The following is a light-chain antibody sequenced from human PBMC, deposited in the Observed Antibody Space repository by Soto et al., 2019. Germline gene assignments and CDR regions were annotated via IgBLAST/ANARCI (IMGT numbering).Light chain of an antibody. J-gene: IGLJ1*01. CDR3: SPFAGSNNFPYV. CDR2: EIN. Sequence: QSALTQPPSASGSPGQSVTISCTGTSSDVGAYDYVSWYQQHPGKASKLMIYEINKRPSGVPDRFSGSKSGNTASLTVSGLQAEDEADYYCSPFAGSNNFPYVFGTGTKVTVL. V-gene: IGLV2-8*01. CDR1: SSDVGAYDY.